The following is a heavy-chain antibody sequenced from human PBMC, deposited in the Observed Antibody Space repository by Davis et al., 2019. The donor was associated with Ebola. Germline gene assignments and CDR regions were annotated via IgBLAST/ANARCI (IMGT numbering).Heavy chain of an antibody. J-gene: IGHJ6*02. CDR3: ARDIGSGSYYPSGNYYGMDV. V-gene: IGHV1-2*04. CDR2: INPNSGGT. CDR1: GYTFTGYY. D-gene: IGHD3-10*01. Sequence: ASVKVSCKASGYTFTGYYMHWVRQAPGQGLEWMGWINPNSGGTNYAQKFQGWVTMTRDTSISTAYMELSRLRSDDTAVYYCARDIGSGSYYPSGNYYGMDVWGQGTTVTVSS.